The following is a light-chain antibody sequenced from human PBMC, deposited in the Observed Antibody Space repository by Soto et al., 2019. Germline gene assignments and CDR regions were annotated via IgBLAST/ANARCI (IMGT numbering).Light chain of an antibody. Sequence: EIVMTQSPATLSVSPGERATLSCRASQSVSNNYLAWYQQKPGQAPRLLIYGASNRATGIPDRFSGSGSGTDFTRTISRLEPEDFAVYYCQQYGSSGTFGQGTKVDIK. J-gene: IGKJ1*01. CDR1: QSVSNNY. V-gene: IGKV3-20*01. CDR2: GAS. CDR3: QQYGSSGT.